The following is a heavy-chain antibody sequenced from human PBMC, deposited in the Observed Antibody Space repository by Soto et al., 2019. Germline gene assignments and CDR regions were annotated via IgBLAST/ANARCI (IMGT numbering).Heavy chain of an antibody. J-gene: IGHJ3*02. V-gene: IGHV3-23*01. CDR3: AKDSRYSGYVRAFDI. Sequence: EVQLLESGGGLVQPGGSLRLSCAASGFPFSSYAMTWVRQAPGKGLEWVSGISGSGGSTYYADSVKGRFTISRDNSKNTLYLQMNSLRAEDTAVYYCAKDSRYSGYVRAFDIWGQGTMVTVSS. D-gene: IGHD5-12*01. CDR2: ISGSGGST. CDR1: GFPFSSYA.